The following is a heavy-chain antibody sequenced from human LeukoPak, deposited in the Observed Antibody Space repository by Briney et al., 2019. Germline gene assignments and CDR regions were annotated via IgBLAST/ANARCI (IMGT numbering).Heavy chain of an antibody. J-gene: IGHJ2*01. CDR2: INPNSGGT. V-gene: IGHV1-2*02. CDR1: GYTFTGYY. Sequence: GASVKVSCKASGYTFTGYYTHWVRQAPGQGLEWMGWINPNSGGTNYAQKFQGRVTMTRDTSISTAYMELSRLRSDDTAVYYCARWLQGILSVAGFNWYFDLWGRGTLVTVSS. CDR3: ARWLQGILSVAGFNWYFDL. D-gene: IGHD6-19*01.